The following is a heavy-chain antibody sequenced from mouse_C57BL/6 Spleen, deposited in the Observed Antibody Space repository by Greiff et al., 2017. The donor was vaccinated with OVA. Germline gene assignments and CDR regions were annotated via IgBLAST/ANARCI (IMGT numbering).Heavy chain of an antibody. CDR3: ARDLYAMDY. V-gene: IGHV1-50*01. CDR2: IDPSDSYT. J-gene: IGHJ4*01. Sequence: QVHVKQPGAELVKPGASVKLSCKASGYTFTSYWMQWVKQRPGQGLEWIGEIDPSDSYTNYNQKFKGKATLTVDTSSSTAYMQLSSLTSEDSAVYYCARDLYAMDYWGQGTSVTVSS. CDR1: GYTFTSYW.